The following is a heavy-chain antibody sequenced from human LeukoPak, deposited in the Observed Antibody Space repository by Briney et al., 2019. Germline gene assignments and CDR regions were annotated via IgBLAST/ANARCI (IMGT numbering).Heavy chain of an antibody. Sequence: GESLQISCQGSGYSFTSYWIGWVRQVPGKGLEWMGIIYPGDSDTRYSPSFQGQVTISADKSISTAYLQWSSLKASDTAMYYCASAQERDAFDIWGQGTMVTVSS. V-gene: IGHV5-51*01. J-gene: IGHJ3*02. CDR2: IYPGDSDT. CDR3: ASAQERDAFDI. CDR1: GYSFTSYW.